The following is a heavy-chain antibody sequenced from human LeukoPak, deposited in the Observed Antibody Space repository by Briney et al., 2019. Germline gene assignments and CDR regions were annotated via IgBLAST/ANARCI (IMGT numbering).Heavy chain of an antibody. D-gene: IGHD2-8*01. CDR3: AKAYCTNGVCPFDP. CDR1: GFTFSSYG. Sequence: GGSLRLSCAASGFTFSSYGMHWARQAPGKGLEWVAVISYDGSNKYYADSVKGRFTISRDNSKNTLYLQMNSLRAEDTAVYYCAKAYCTNGVCPFDPWGQGTLVTVSS. J-gene: IGHJ5*02. V-gene: IGHV3-30*18. CDR2: ISYDGSNK.